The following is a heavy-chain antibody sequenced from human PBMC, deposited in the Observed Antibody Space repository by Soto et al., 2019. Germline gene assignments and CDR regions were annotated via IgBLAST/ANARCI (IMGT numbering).Heavy chain of an antibody. J-gene: IGHJ6*04. Sequence: GGSLRLSCAASGITFSNYALSWVRQAPGKGLEWVGRIRTKANSYATAYAASVQGRFTISRDDSKSTAYLQMNSLKTEDTAVYYCTGSFLAYCSGGKGHTDYYYSGMDVWGKGT. CDR2: IRTKANSYAT. CDR1: GITFSNYA. V-gene: IGHV3-73*01. D-gene: IGHD2-15*01. CDR3: TGSFLAYCSGGKGHTDYYYSGMDV.